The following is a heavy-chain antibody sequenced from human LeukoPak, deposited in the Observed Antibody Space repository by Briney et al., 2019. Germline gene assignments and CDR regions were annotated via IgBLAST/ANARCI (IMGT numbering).Heavy chain of an antibody. J-gene: IGHJ3*02. V-gene: IGHV3-21*01. CDR1: GFTFSSYS. CDR3: ARIHSNYPFDI. D-gene: IGHD4-11*01. CDR2: ISSSNSYI. Sequence: PGGSLRLSCAASGFTFSSYSMNWVRQAPGKGLEWATSISSSNSYIYYADSVKGRFTISRDNAKNSLYLQMNSLRAEDTAVYYCARIHSNYPFDIWGQGTMVTVSS.